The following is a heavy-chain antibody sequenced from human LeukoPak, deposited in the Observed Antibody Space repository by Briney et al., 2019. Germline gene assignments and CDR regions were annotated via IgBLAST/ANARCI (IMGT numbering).Heavy chain of an antibody. V-gene: IGHV3-23*01. CDR2: ISGSGGST. CDR1: GFTVSSNY. CDR3: ANGNKYGAPLYGMDV. D-gene: IGHD1/OR15-1a*01. J-gene: IGHJ6*02. Sequence: GGSLRLSCAASGFTVSSNYMSWVRQAPGKGLEWVSAISGSGGSTYYADSVKGRFTISRDNSKNTLYLQMNSLRAEDTAVYYCANGNKYGAPLYGMDVWGQGTTVTVSS.